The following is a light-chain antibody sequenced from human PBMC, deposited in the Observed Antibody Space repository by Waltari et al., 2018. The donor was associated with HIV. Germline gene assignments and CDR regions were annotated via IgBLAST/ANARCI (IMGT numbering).Light chain of an antibody. CDR2: AAA. J-gene: IGKJ2*01. Sequence: DIQLTQSPSFLSASVGDRVTITCRASQGLSSYLAWYQQKPGKAPKLLIYAAATLQSGVASRFSGSGSGTEVTLTISSLQPEDFATYYCQQLNSYPYTFGQGTKLEIK. V-gene: IGKV1-9*01. CDR3: QQLNSYPYT. CDR1: QGLSSY.